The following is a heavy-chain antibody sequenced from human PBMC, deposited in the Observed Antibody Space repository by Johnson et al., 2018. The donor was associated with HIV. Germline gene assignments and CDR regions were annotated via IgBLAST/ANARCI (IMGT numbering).Heavy chain of an antibody. V-gene: IGHV3-23*03. Sequence: VQLVESGGGLAQPGGSLRLSCAASGFTFNSYAMSWVRQAPGKGLEWVSVIYSGGSTYYADSVKGRFTISRDNSKNTLDLQMNSLRAEDTAVYYCVSSAQWSGWPPGAFDIWGQGTMVTVSS. CDR3: VSSAQWSGWPPGAFDI. D-gene: IGHD6-19*01. J-gene: IGHJ3*02. CDR1: GFTFNSYA. CDR2: IYSGGST.